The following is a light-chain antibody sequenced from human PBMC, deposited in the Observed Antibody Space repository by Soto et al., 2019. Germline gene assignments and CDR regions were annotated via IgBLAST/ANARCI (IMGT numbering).Light chain of an antibody. V-gene: IGKV3-20*01. J-gene: IGKJ4*01. CDR1: QSVSSSF. CDR3: QQYGSSRLT. CDR2: GAS. Sequence: EIELTQSPGTLSLSPGERATLSCRASQSVSSSFLPWYQQKADQAPRLLIYGASSMATGIPDRFSGSGSGTDFPLTISRLEPDDFAAYYCQQYGSSRLTFGGGTKVEIK.